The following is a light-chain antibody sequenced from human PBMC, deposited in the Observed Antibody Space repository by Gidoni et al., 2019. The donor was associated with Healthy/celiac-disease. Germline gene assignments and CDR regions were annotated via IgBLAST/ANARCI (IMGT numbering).Light chain of an antibody. CDR1: QGISNP. V-gene: IGKV1-NL1*01. Sequence: DLQKTQSPSSLSASVGDRVTLTCRESQGISNPLAWYQQKPGKAPKLLLSASSRLESGVPSRFSGSGSWTDYTLTISSLQPEDFATYYCQQYYSTPYTFGQGTKLEIK. CDR2: ASS. J-gene: IGKJ2*01. CDR3: QQYYSTPYT.